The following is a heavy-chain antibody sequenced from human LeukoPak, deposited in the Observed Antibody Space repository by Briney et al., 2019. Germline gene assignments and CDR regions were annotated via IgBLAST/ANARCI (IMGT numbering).Heavy chain of an antibody. D-gene: IGHD2-15*01. J-gene: IGHJ4*02. CDR2: INPNSGGT. CDR1: GYTFTGYY. Sequence: ASVKVSCKASGYTFTGYYMHWVRPAPAQGLEWMGWINPNSGGTNYAQKFQGRVTMTRDTSISTAYMELSRLRSDDTAVYYCARAPLGRDVVVVAVYWGQGTLVTVSS. V-gene: IGHV1-2*02. CDR3: ARAPLGRDVVVVAVY.